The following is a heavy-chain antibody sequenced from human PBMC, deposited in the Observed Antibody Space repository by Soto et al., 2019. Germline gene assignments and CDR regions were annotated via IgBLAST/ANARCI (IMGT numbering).Heavy chain of an antibody. J-gene: IGHJ3*02. V-gene: IGHV4-34*01. CDR3: AISYITNDAFDI. Sequence: QVQLQQWGAGLLKPSETLSLTCAVSSGPFSGYYWSWIRQSPGKGLEWIGEISHSGSTNYNPSLKSRVIISVDTSKNQFSLKLSSVTAADTAVYYCAISYITNDAFDIWGQGTLVTVSS. CDR2: ISHSGST. CDR1: SGPFSGYY. D-gene: IGHD1-1*01.